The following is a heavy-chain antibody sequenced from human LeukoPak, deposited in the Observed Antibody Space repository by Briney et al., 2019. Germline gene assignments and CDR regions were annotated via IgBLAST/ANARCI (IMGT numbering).Heavy chain of an antibody. D-gene: IGHD3-22*01. V-gene: IGHV3-30*03. Sequence: GGSLRLSCAVSGFTFNNAWMSWVRQAPGKGLEWVAVISYDGSNKYYADSVKGRFTISRDNAKNSLYLQMNSLRAEDTAVYYCARDAPYYYDSSGYWNWGQGTLVTVSS. CDR1: GFTFNNAW. CDR3: ARDAPYYYDSSGYWN. CDR2: ISYDGSNK. J-gene: IGHJ4*02.